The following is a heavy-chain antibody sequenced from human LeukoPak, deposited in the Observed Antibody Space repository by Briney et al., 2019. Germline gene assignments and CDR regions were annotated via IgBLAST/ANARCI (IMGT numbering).Heavy chain of an antibody. CDR2: FDPEDSET. V-gene: IGHV1-24*01. Sequence: ASVKVSCKVSGYTLTELSIHWVRQAPGKGLEWMGGFDPEDSETIYAQKFQGRVTMTEDTSTDTAYMELSSLRSEDTAVYYCATSDTAMVRDAFDIWGQGTMVTVSS. J-gene: IGHJ3*02. CDR1: GYTLTELS. CDR3: ATSDTAMVRDAFDI. D-gene: IGHD5-18*01.